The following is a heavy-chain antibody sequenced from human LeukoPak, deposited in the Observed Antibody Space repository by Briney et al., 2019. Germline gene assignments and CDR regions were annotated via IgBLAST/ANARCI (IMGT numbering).Heavy chain of an antibody. D-gene: IGHD2-15*01. CDR1: GYSISSGYY. CDR3: ARGYCSGGSCYSYYYYNYMDV. Sequence: PSETLSLTCTVSGYSISSGYYWGCIRQPPGKGLEWIGSIYHSGSTYYNPSLKSRVTISVDTSKNQFSLKLSSVTAADTAVYYCARGYCSGGSCYSYYYYNYMDVWGKGTTVTVSS. V-gene: IGHV4-38-2*02. J-gene: IGHJ6*03. CDR2: IYHSGST.